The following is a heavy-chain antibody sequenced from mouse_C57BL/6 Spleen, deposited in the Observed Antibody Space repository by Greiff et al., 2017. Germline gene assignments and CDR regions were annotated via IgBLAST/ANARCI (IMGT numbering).Heavy chain of an antibody. V-gene: IGHV1-64*01. D-gene: IGHD1-1*01. CDR2: IHPNSGST. J-gene: IGHJ2*01. Sequence: QVQLQQPGAELVKPGASVKLSCKASGYTFTSYWMHWVKQRPGQGLEWIGMIHPNSGSTNYNEKFKSKATMTVAKSSSTAYMQLSSLTSEDSAVYYCARYYGSSYGYWGQGTTLTVSS. CDR1: GYTFTSYW. CDR3: ARYYGSSYGY.